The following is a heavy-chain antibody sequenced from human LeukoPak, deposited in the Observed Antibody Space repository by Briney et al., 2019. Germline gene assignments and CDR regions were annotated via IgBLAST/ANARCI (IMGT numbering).Heavy chain of an antibody. CDR3: ARDRYYDSSGYFKSYYYYYYMDV. D-gene: IGHD3-22*01. Sequence: PSETLSLTCTVSGGSISSYYWSWIRQPAGKGLKWIGHIYTSGSTNYNPSLKSRVTMSLDTSKNQFSLKLSSVTAADTAVYYCARDRYYDSSGYFKSYYYYYYMDVWGKGTTVTVSS. CDR1: GGSISSYY. V-gene: IGHV4-4*07. CDR2: IYTSGST. J-gene: IGHJ6*03.